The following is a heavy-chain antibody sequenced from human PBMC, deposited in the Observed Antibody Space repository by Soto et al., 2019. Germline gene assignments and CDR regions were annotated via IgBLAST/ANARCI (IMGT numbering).Heavy chain of an antibody. V-gene: IGHV4-4*07. CDR3: ARESFLAAAVVRRDFDY. J-gene: IGHJ4*02. CDR2: IYTSGIT. D-gene: IGHD6-13*01. CDR1: GDSISSYY. Sequence: PSETLSLTCTVSGDSISSYYWSWIRQPAGKGLEWIGRIYTSGITNYSPSLKSRVTMSVDTSKNQFSLKLISVTAADTAVYYCARESFLAAAVVRRDFDYWGQGTLVTVSS.